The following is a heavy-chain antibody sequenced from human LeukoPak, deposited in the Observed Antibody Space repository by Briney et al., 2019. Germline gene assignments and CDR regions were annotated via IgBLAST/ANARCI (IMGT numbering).Heavy chain of an antibody. CDR1: GGSISSYY. CDR2: IYYSGST. J-gene: IGHJ3*02. Sequence: SETLSLTCTVSGGSISSYYWSWIRQPPGKGLEWIGYIYYSGSTNYNPSLKSRVTISVDTSKNQFSLKLSSVTAADTAVYYCARGSVRGGYAFDIWGQGTMVTVSS. V-gene: IGHV4-59*01. D-gene: IGHD3-10*01. CDR3: ARGSVRGGYAFDI.